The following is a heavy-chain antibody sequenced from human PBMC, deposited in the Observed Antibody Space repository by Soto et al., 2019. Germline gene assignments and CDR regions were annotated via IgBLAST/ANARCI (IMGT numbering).Heavy chain of an antibody. CDR3: ARGLVEVYGIAHYFDY. Sequence: HPGGSLSLSCAASGFTFSSYSMNWVRQAPGKGLEWVSYISSSSSTIYYADSVKGRFTISRDNAKNSLYLQMNSLRAEDTAVYYCARGLVEVYGIAHYFDYWGQGTLVTVSS. D-gene: IGHD6-13*01. J-gene: IGHJ4*02. V-gene: IGHV3-48*01. CDR2: ISSSSSTI. CDR1: GFTFSSYS.